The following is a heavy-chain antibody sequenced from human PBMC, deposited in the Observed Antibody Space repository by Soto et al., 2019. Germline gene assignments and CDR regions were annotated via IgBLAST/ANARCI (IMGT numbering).Heavy chain of an antibody. CDR3: AREGGSPNWFDP. D-gene: IGHD1-26*01. CDR2: ISDSGGST. Sequence: GVLRLSCAASGFTFSRYAMSWVRQAPGKGLEWVSAISDSGGSTYYADSVKGRFTISRDNSKNTLYLQMNSLRAEDTAVYYCAREGGSPNWFDPWGQGTLVTVSS. V-gene: IGHV3-23*01. J-gene: IGHJ5*02. CDR1: GFTFSRYA.